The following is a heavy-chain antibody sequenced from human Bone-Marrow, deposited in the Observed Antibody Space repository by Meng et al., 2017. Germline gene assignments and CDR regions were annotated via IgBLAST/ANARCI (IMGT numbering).Heavy chain of an antibody. Sequence: GESLKISCAASGFTFSSYSMNWVRQAPGKGLEWVSSISSSSSYIYYADSLKGRFTISRDNAKNSLFLQMNSLRADDTALYYCARVPTTLTTGYFDSWGQGALVTVSS. V-gene: IGHV3-21*06. J-gene: IGHJ4*02. CDR2: ISSSSSYI. D-gene: IGHD4-17*01. CDR3: ARVPTTLTTGYFDS. CDR1: GFTFSSYS.